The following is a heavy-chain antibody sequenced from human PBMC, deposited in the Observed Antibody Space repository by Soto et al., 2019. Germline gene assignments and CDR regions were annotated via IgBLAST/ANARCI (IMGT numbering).Heavy chain of an antibody. Sequence: PSETLSLTCAVYGRSFSGYYWSWIRQPPGKRLEWIGEINHSGSTNYNPSLKSRVTISVDTSKNQFSLKLRSVTAADTAVYYCATETGYCSSTSCWDYYYYYGMDVWGQGTTVTVSS. CDR3: ATETGYCSSTSCWDYYYYYGMDV. V-gene: IGHV4-34*01. J-gene: IGHJ6*02. CDR1: GRSFSGYY. D-gene: IGHD2-2*01. CDR2: INHSGST.